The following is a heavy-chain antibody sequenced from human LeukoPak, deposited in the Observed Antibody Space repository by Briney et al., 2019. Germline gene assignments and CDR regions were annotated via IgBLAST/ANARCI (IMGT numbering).Heavy chain of an antibody. CDR3: ARGLGIVVVNYFDY. V-gene: IGHV3-30*02. CDR2: IRYDGSNK. J-gene: IGHJ4*02. D-gene: IGHD3-22*01. CDR1: GFTFSSYG. Sequence: PGGSLRLSCAASGFTFSSYGMHWVRQAPGKGLEWVAFIRYDGSNKYYADSVKGRFTISRDNSKNTLYLQMNSLRAEDTAVYYCARGLGIVVVNYFDYWGQGTLVTVSS.